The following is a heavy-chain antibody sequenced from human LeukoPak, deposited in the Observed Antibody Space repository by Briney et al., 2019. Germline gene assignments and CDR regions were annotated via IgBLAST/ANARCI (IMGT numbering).Heavy chain of an antibody. CDR2: ISVSGGST. Sequence: AGSLRLSCAASGFTFSSYAMSWVRQAPGKGLEWVSAISVSGGSTYYADSVKGRFTISRDNSKNTLYLQMNSLRADDTAVYSCAKDRPSSSWYLNWFDPWGQGTLVTISS. V-gene: IGHV3-23*01. CDR3: AKDRPSSSWYLNWFDP. J-gene: IGHJ5*02. CDR1: GFTFSSYA. D-gene: IGHD6-13*01.